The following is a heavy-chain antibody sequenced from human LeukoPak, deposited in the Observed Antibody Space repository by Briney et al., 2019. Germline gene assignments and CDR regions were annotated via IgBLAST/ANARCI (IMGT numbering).Heavy chain of an antibody. D-gene: IGHD6-6*01. CDR2: INHSGST. CDR1: GGSFSGYY. Sequence: SETLSLTCAVYGGSFSGYYWSWIRQPPGKGLEWIGEINHSGSTNYNPSLKSRVTISVVTSKNQFSLRLSSVTAADTAVYYCARQSIAARGYYYYMDVWGKGTTVTVSS. CDR3: ARQSIAARGYYYYMDV. V-gene: IGHV4-34*01. J-gene: IGHJ6*03.